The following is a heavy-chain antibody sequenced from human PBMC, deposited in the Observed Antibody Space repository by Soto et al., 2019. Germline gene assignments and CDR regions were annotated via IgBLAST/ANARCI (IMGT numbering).Heavy chain of an antibody. V-gene: IGHV3-11*01. CDR1: GFTFSDYY. CDR3: ARVGEYYYDSSGYPLTETFDY. CDR2: ISSSGSTI. Sequence: VGSLRLSCAASGFTFSDYYMSWIRQAPGKGLEWVSYISSSGSTIYYADSVKGRFTISRDNAKNSLYLQMNSLRAEDTAVYYCARVGEYYYDSSGYPLTETFDYWGQGTLVTVSS. D-gene: IGHD3-22*01. J-gene: IGHJ4*02.